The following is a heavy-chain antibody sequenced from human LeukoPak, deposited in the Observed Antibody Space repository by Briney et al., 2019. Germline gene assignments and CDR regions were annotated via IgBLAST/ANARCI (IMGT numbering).Heavy chain of an antibody. V-gene: IGHV4-31*03. CDR2: NYYSGST. CDR3: ARAAPAGFLEWLFPFWFDP. CDR1: VGSLSSGGYY. D-gene: IGHD3-3*01. J-gene: IGHJ5*02. Sequence: SQTLSLTCTVSVGSLSSGGYYWSWIRQHPGKGLEWIGYNYYSGSTYYNPSLKSRVTISVDTSKHQFSLKLSSVTAADTAVYYCARAAPAGFLEWLFPFWFDPWGQGTLVTVSS.